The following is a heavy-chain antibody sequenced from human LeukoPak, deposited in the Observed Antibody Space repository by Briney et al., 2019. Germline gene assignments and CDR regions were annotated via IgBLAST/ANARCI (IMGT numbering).Heavy chain of an antibody. Sequence: GGSLRLSCEASGFSVSSNYITWVRQAPGKGLEWVSVMYSGDITYYSDSVKGRFTMSRDNSKNTLYLQMNSLRAEDTAVYYCAKLGGQLLFLWWFDPWGQGTLVTVSS. J-gene: IGHJ5*02. V-gene: IGHV3-66*02. CDR1: GFSVSSNY. CDR2: MYSGDIT. D-gene: IGHD2-2*01. CDR3: AKLGGQLLFLWWFDP.